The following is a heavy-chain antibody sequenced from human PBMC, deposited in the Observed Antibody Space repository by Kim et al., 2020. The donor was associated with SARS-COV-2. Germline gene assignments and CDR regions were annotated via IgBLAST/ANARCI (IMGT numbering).Heavy chain of an antibody. CDR3: ATGPMVAATRLDY. Sequence: ASVKVSCKASGYTFTGYYMHWVRQAPGQGLEWMGRINPNSGGTNYAQKFQGRVTMTRDTSISTAYMELSRLRSDDTAVYYCATGPMVAATRLDYWGQGTLVTVSS. CDR2: INPNSGGT. D-gene: IGHD2-15*01. V-gene: IGHV1-2*06. CDR1: GYTFTGYY. J-gene: IGHJ4*02.